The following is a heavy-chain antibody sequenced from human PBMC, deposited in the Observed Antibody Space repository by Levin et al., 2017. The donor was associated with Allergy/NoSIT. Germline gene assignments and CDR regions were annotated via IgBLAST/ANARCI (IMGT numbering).Heavy chain of an antibody. D-gene: IGHD4-23*01. CDR3: ARGMTTVVTRVGYYYYGMDV. V-gene: IGHV3-30*04. CDR1: GFTFSSYA. CDR2: ISYDGSNK. Sequence: PGGSLRLSCAASGFTFSSYAMHWVRQAPGKGLEWVAVISYDGSNKYYADSVKGRFTISRDNSKNTLYLQMNSLRAEDTAVYYCARGMTTVVTRVGYYYYGMDVWGQGTTVTVSS. J-gene: IGHJ6*02.